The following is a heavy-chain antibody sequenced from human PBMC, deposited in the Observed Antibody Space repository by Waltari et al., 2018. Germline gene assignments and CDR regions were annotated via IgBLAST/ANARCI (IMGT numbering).Heavy chain of an antibody. J-gene: IGHJ6*03. CDR2: INWNGGRT. CDR3: AKDTGSYYYYYMDV. CDR1: GFTFDDG. Sequence: EVQLVESGGGVVRPGGFLRLSCAASGFTFDDGMSWVRQAPGKGLEWVAGINWNGGRTGYADSVKGRFTISRDNAKNSLYLQMNSLRAEDTALYYCAKDTGSYYYYYMDVWGKGTTVTVSS. V-gene: IGHV3-20*04. D-gene: IGHD1-26*01.